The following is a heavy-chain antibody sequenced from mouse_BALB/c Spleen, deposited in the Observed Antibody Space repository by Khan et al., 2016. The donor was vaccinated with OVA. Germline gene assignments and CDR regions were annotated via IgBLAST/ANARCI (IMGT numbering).Heavy chain of an antibody. D-gene: IGHD2-1*01. J-gene: IGHJ3*01. Sequence: QVQLQQSGAELVKPGASVKLSCKTSGYTFTSYWIQWVQQRPGQGLGWIGQIFPGTGTTYYNENFKGKATLTIDTYSTTAYMQLSSLTSEDSAVYFCARGYFGNYEFAYWGQGTLVTVSA. CDR1: GYTFTSYW. CDR2: IFPGTGTT. CDR3: ARGYFGNYEFAY. V-gene: IGHV1S132*01.